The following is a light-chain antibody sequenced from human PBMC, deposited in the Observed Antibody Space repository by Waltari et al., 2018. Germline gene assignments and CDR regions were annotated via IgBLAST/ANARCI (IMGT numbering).Light chain of an antibody. CDR2: GAS. J-gene: IGKJ4*01. CDR3: QQYDISPLT. Sequence: EIVLTQSPGTLSLSPGERATLSCRASQTVRTTYLAWYQQKPGQAPTLLIYGASSRATGIPDMFSGSGSETDFSLTISSLEPEDFAVYYCQQYDISPLTFGGGTKVEIK. CDR1: QTVRTTY. V-gene: IGKV3-20*01.